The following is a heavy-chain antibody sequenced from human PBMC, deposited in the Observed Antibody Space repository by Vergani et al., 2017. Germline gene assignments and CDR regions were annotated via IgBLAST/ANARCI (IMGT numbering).Heavy chain of an antibody. J-gene: IGHJ6*02. Sequence: EVQLLESGGGLVQPGGSLRLSCEASGFSFPGYAMSWVRQAPGKGLEWVSGISGSGGSTYYAGSVKGRFTISRDSSKNTLYLQMNSLSAGDTAVYYCAKANPRNSGYDYLYYYHAMDVWGQGTTVTVSS. CDR2: ISGSGGST. CDR3: AKANPRNSGYDYLYYYHAMDV. D-gene: IGHD5-12*01. V-gene: IGHV3-23*01. CDR1: GFSFPGYA.